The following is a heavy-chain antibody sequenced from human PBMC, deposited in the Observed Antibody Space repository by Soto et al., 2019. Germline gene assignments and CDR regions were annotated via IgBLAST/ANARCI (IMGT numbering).Heavy chain of an antibody. D-gene: IGHD1-20*01. V-gene: IGHV3-15*01. CDR2: IKTKIDGGTT. Sequence: QLVESGGGLVIPGGSLRLSCAASGFTFSNAWMSWIRQTPEKGLEWVARIKTKIDGGTTDYASPVKGRFTISRDDARSTLFLQMNNLKTEDTAMYYCTTVYTHDPRVWGQGTRVTVSS. CDR3: TTVYTHDPRV. CDR1: GFTFSNAW. J-gene: IGHJ3*01.